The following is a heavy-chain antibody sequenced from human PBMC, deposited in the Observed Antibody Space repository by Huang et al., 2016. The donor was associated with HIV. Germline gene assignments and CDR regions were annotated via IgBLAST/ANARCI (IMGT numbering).Heavy chain of an antibody. Sequence: QVQLQESGPGLVKPSETLSLTCAVSGGSMSSYYWSWIRQPPGKGREWIGYIYYSGITNYNPSRKSRFTMSVDTSKNQFSLRLSSVTAADTAVYYCASASIAARRWFDPWGQGSLVTVSS. CDR1: GGSMSSYY. D-gene: IGHD6-6*01. CDR3: ASASIAARRWFDP. V-gene: IGHV4-59*01. J-gene: IGHJ5*02. CDR2: IYYSGIT.